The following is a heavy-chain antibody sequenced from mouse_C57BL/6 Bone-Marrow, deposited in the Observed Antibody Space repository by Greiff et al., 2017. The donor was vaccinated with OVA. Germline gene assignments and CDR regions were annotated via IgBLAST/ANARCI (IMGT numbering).Heavy chain of an antibody. D-gene: IGHD2-4*01. V-gene: IGHV1-69*01. J-gene: IGHJ2*01. Sequence: QVQLQQPGAELVMPGASVKLSCKASGYTFTSYWMHWVKQRPGQGLEWIGEIDPSDSYTNYNQKFKGKSTLTVDKSSSTAYMQLSSLTSEDSAVYDCARGDYGFDYWGQGTTLTVSS. CDR3: ARGDYGFDY. CDR2: IDPSDSYT. CDR1: GYTFTSYW.